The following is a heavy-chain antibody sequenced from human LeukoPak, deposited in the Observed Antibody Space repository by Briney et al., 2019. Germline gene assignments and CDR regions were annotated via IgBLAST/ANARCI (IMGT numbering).Heavy chain of an antibody. CDR1: GYTFTGYY. CDR3: ARELRPDPYSASWYNY. Sequence: ASVKVSCKASGYTFTGYYMHWVRQAPGQGLEWMGWINPNSGGTNYSQKFQGRVTMTRDTSISTAYMELSRLRSDDTAVYYCARELRPDPYSASWYNYWGQGTLVTVSS. CDR2: INPNSGGT. V-gene: IGHV1-2*02. J-gene: IGHJ4*02. D-gene: IGHD6-13*01.